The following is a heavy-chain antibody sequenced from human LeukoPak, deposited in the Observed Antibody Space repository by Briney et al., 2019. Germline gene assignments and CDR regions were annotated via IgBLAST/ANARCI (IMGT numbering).Heavy chain of an antibody. J-gene: IGHJ6*03. V-gene: IGHV4-59*01. CDR3: AGGGDAYYYYYMDV. D-gene: IGHD4-17*01. Sequence: PSETLSLTCTVSDGSISSYYWSWIRQPPGKGLEWIGYIYYSGSTNYNPSLKSRVTISVDTSKNQFSLKLSSVTAADTAVYYCAGGGDAYYYYYMDVWGKGTTVTISS. CDR1: DGSISSYY. CDR2: IYYSGST.